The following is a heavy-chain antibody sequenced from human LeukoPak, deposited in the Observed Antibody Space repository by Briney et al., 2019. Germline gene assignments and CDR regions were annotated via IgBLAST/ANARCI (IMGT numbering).Heavy chain of an antibody. V-gene: IGHV3-33*01. CDR3: ARGCSGGSCYSDAFDI. Sequence: GRSLRLSCAASGFTFSSYGMPWVRQAPGKGLEWVAVIWYDGSNKYYADSVKGRFTISRDNSKNTLYLQMNSLRTEDTAVYYCARGCSGGSCYSDAFDIWGQGTMVTVSS. J-gene: IGHJ3*02. CDR1: GFTFSSYG. CDR2: IWYDGSNK. D-gene: IGHD2-15*01.